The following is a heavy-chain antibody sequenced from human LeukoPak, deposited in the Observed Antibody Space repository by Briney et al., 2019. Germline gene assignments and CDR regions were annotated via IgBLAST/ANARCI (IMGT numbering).Heavy chain of an antibody. CDR2: IKQDGSEK. D-gene: IGHD5-12*01. CDR3: ARDEGTQSGYDGPYFAH. Sequence: GGSLTLSCAASGFTFTTYWMGWVRQAPGKGLEWVANIKQDGSEKYYVDYVKGRFTNSRDNAKNSLYLQMNRLRDEDTAVYYCARDEGTQSGYDGPYFAHWGQGTLVSVSS. V-gene: IGHV3-7*03. J-gene: IGHJ4*02. CDR1: GFTFTTYW.